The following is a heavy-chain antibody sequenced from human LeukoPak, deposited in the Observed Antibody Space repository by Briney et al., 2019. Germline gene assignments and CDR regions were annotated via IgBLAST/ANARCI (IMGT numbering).Heavy chain of an antibody. J-gene: IGHJ4*02. CDR1: GGSVSSGTYY. CDR2: IYYSGNT. V-gene: IGHV4-61*01. CDR3: ARGLPFDY. Sequence: SETLSLTCTVSGGSVSSGTYYWTWIRQPPGKGLEWIGYIYYSGNTNYNPSLKSRVTILVDTSKNQFSLKMSSVTAADTAVYYCARGLPFDYWGQGTLVTVSS. D-gene: IGHD4-11*01.